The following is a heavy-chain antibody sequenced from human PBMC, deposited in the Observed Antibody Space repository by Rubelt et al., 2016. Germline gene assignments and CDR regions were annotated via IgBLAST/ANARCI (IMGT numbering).Heavy chain of an antibody. CDR2: IYYSGST. V-gene: IGHV4-59*01. CDR1: GGSISTYY. D-gene: IGHD5-18*01. Sequence: QVQLQESGPGLVKPSETLSLTCTVSGGSISTYYWSWIRQPPGKGLEWIGYIYYSGSTNYNPSLKSRVTISVHTSKNQFTLKLSSVTAADTAIYYCVRTKQQYSYGSEDYWGQGTLVTVSS. CDR3: VRTKQQYSYGSEDY. J-gene: IGHJ4*02.